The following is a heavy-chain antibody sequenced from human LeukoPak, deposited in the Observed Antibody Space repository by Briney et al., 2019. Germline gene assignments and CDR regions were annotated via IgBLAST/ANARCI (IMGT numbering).Heavy chain of an antibody. CDR2: IWYDGSNK. Sequence: GGSLRLSCAASGFSFTTYGMHWVRQAPGKGLEWVAVIWYDGSNKYYADSVKGRFTISRDNSKNTVYLQMHSLRAEDTAVYYCAREVGYGMDVWGQGTTVTVSS. J-gene: IGHJ6*02. CDR1: GFSFTTYG. CDR3: AREVGYGMDV. V-gene: IGHV3-33*01. D-gene: IGHD2-15*01.